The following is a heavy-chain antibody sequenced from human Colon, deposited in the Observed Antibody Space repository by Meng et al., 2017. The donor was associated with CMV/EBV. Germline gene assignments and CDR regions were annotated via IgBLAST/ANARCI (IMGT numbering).Heavy chain of an antibody. D-gene: IGHD3/OR15-3a*01. V-gene: IGHV1-8*01. CDR1: GYTFTSNA. Sequence: QVQLVQYGAEVKKPGASVKASCKSSGYTFTSNAINWVRQATGKGLEWMGWMKPNSGDTGYAPNFQGRITMTRNTSINTAYMELRSLTNEDTAIYYCARGIPDFWGQGTLVTVSS. J-gene: IGHJ4*02. CDR3: ARGIPDF. CDR2: MKPNSGDT.